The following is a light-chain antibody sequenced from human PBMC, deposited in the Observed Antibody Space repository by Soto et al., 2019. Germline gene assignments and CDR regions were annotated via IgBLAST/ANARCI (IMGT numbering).Light chain of an antibody. CDR2: DAS. Sequence: EIVLTQSPATLSLSPGGRATLSCRASQSVSTYLAWFQQKPGQAPRLLVYDASHRATGIPARFSGSGSGTDFTLTISSLEPEDFAVYYCQQRRNWPLTFGPGTKVDIK. V-gene: IGKV3-11*01. CDR1: QSVSTY. CDR3: QQRRNWPLT. J-gene: IGKJ3*01.